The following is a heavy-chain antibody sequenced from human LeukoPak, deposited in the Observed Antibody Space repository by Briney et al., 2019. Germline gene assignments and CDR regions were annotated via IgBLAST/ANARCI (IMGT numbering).Heavy chain of an antibody. V-gene: IGHV4-59*11. J-gene: IGHJ5*02. Sequence: SETLSLTCTVSGGSFSSHYWSWIRQPPGKGLEWIGYINHSGRTNYNTSLKSRVIISVDTSKNQFSLKVNSVTAADTAMHYCARQPDVAGITGMGWFDPWGQGTLVTVSS. CDR2: INHSGRT. CDR1: GGSFSSHY. CDR3: ARQPDVAGITGMGWFDP. D-gene: IGHD1-7*01.